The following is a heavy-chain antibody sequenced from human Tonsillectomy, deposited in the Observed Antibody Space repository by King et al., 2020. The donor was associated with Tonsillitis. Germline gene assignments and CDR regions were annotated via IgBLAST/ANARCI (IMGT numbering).Heavy chain of an antibody. J-gene: IGHJ3*02. CDR2: IIPIFVTA. V-gene: IGHV1-69*14. CDR1: GGTFSSYA. CDR3: ARGRTPSYDILTFDAFDI. D-gene: IGHD3-9*01. Sequence: QLVQSGAEVKKPGSSVKVSCKASGGTFSSYAISWVRQAPGQGLEWMGGIIPIFVTANYAQKFQGRVTITADKSTSTAYMELSSLRSEDTAVYYCARGRTPSYDILTFDAFDIWGQGTMVTVSS.